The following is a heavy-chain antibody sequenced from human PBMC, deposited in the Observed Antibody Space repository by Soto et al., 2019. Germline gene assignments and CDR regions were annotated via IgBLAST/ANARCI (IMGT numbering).Heavy chain of an antibody. V-gene: IGHV1-8*01. CDR2: MNPNSGTT. D-gene: IGHD2-15*01. Sequence: ASVKVSCKASGYTFTSYDINWVRQATGQGLEWMGWMNPNSGTTYYADSVKGRLTISRDTSENTLHLQMDSLRVEDTAVYYCARDDVLCDGGRCYGIPLDVWGKGTTVTVSS. CDR3: ARDDVLCDGGRCYGIPLDV. CDR1: GYTFTSYD. J-gene: IGHJ6*04.